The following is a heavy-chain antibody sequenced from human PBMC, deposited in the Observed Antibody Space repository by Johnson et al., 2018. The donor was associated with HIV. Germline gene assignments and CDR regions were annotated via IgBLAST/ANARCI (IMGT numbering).Heavy chain of an antibody. Sequence: VQLVESGGGVVQPGRSLRLSCAASGFTFSSYGMHWVRQAPGKGLEWVAVIRFDGRNEYYAESVKGRFTISRDNSKNTLYLQMNSLRAEDTAMYYCARDYNGVFDVWGQGTLVTVSS. J-gene: IGHJ3*01. CDR1: GFTFSSYG. V-gene: IGHV3-33*08. CDR2: IRFDGRNE. CDR3: ARDYNGVFDV. D-gene: IGHD5-24*01.